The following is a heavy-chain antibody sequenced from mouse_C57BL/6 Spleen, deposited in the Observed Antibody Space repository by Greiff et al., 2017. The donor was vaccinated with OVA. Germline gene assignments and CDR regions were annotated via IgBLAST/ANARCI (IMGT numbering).Heavy chain of an antibody. Sequence: QVQLQQSGPELVKPGASVKLSCKASGYAFSSSWMNWVKQRPGKGLEWIGRIYPGDGDTNYNGKFKGKATLTADKSSSTAYMQLSSLTSEDSAVYVSAPDCYDYDGVAYWGKATLVTVSA. V-gene: IGHV1-82*01. CDR2: IYPGDGDT. D-gene: IGHD2-4*01. CDR1: GYAFSSSW. J-gene: IGHJ3*01. CDR3: APDCYDYDGVAY.